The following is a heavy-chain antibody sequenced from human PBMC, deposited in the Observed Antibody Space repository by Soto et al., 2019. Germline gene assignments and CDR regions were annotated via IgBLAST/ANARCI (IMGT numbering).Heavy chain of an antibody. V-gene: IGHV4-39*01. D-gene: IGHD3-3*02. Sequence: SETLSLTCTVSGSSINSSGYYWGWIRRPPGKGLEWIGSMFYGVSTYYNPSLKSRVTVSVDTSKNQFSLNLRSVTAADTAVYYCARLPSRHLVDYWGQGTLVTVSS. CDR3: ARLPSRHLVDY. J-gene: IGHJ4*02. CDR1: GSSINSSGYY. CDR2: MFYGVST.